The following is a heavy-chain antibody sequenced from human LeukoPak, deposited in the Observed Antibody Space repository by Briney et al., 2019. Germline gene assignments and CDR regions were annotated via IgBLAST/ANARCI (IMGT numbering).Heavy chain of an antibody. Sequence: PGGSLRLSCAASGLTFSRYSMNWVRQAPGKGLEWVSSISTGSSYIYYADSLKGRFTISRDNAKNSLYLQMNSLRAEDTAVYYCAREGATVGSTSGYFDYWGQGTLVTVSS. CDR3: AREGATVGSTSGYFDY. J-gene: IGHJ4*02. V-gene: IGHV3-21*06. CDR1: GLTFSRYS. D-gene: IGHD1-26*01. CDR2: ISTGSSYI.